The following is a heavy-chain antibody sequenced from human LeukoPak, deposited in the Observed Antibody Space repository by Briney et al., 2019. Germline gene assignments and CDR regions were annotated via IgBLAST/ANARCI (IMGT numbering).Heavy chain of an antibody. J-gene: IGHJ4*02. CDR1: GGSISSYY. V-gene: IGHV4-59*08. CDR2: FYYSGST. D-gene: IGHD3-22*01. CDR3: ARLSDYYDSSGPPGDY. Sequence: PSETLSLTCTVSGGSISSYYWSWIRQPPGKGLEWIGYFYYSGSTNYNPSLKSRVTISIDTSKNQFSLKLSSVTAADTAVYYCARLSDYYDSSGPPGDYWGQGTLVTVSS.